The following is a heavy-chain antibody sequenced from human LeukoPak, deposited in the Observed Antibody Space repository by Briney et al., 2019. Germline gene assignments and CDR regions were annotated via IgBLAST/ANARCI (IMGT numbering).Heavy chain of an antibody. CDR1: GGTFSSYA. Sequence: GASVKVSCKASGGTFSSYAISWVRQAPGQGLEWMGGIMPIFGTANYAQKFQGRVTITADESTSTAYMELSSLRSEDTAVYYCATEIYDSSGYYFGYWGQGTLVTVSS. CDR2: IMPIFGTA. D-gene: IGHD3-22*01. V-gene: IGHV1-69*13. J-gene: IGHJ4*02. CDR3: ATEIYDSSGYYFGY.